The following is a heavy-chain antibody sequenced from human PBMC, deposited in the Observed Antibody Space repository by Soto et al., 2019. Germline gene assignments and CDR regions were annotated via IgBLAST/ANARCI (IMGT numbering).Heavy chain of an antibody. V-gene: IGHV4-39*01. CDR2: IYYSGST. CDR3: ARRVVQQQGFWYFDL. CDR1: GGSISSSSYY. Sequence: QLQLQESGPGLVKPSETLSLTCTVSGGSISSSSYYWGWIRQPPGKGLEWIGSIYYSGSTYYNPSLKSRVPVXXDXSXXQLSLKLSSVTAADTAVYYCARRVVQQQGFWYFDLWGRGTLVTVSS. D-gene: IGHD6-13*01. J-gene: IGHJ2*01.